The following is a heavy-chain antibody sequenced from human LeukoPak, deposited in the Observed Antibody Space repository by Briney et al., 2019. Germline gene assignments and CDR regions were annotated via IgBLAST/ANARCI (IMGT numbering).Heavy chain of an antibody. D-gene: IGHD3-22*01. CDR1: GFTDSSNY. CDR2: IYSGGST. V-gene: IGHV3-66*02. CDR3: ARDSGSDAFDI. Sequence: GGSLRLSCAASGFTDSSNYMSWVRQAPGKGLEWVSVIYSGGSTYYADSVKGRFTISRDNSKNTLYLQMNSLRAEDTAVYYCARDSGSDAFDIWGQGTMVTVSS. J-gene: IGHJ3*02.